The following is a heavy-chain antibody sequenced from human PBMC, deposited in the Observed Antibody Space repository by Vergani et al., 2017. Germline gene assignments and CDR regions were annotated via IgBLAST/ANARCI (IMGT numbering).Heavy chain of an antibody. CDR3: ARVDTTGTEVAFDI. D-gene: IGHD1-1*01. CDR2: ISSSSSYI. CDR1: GFTFSSYS. V-gene: IGHV3-21*01. Sequence: VQLVESGGGLVKPGGSLRLSCAASGFTFSSYSMNWVRQAPGKGLEWVSSISSSSSYIYYADSVKGRFTISRDNAKNSLYLQMNSLRAEDTAVYYCARVDTTGTEVAFDIWGQGTMVTVSS. J-gene: IGHJ3*02.